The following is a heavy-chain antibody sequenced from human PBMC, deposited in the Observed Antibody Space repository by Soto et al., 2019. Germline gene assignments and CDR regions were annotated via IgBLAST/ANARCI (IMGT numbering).Heavy chain of an antibody. CDR2: IIPIFGTA. CDR3: ARTDYDFWSGYNY. D-gene: IGHD3-3*01. J-gene: IGHJ4*02. V-gene: IGHV1-69*13. CDR1: GGTFSSYA. Sequence: SVKDSCKASGGTFSSYAISWVRQAPGQGLEWMGGIIPIFGTANYAQKFQGRVTITADGSTSTAYMELSSLRSEDTAVYYCARTDYDFWSGYNYWGQGTLVTVSS.